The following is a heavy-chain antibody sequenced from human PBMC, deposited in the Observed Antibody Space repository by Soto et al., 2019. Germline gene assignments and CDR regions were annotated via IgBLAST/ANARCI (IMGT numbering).Heavy chain of an antibody. CDR1: GYTCTGYY. J-gene: IGHJ4*02. CDR3: ARDPAPTDCSGGSCYSRGFDY. D-gene: IGHD2-15*01. V-gene: IGHV1-2*02. CDR2: INPNSGDT. Sequence: ASVNVSCKASGYTCTGYYMHWVRQAPVQGLEWMGWINPNSGDTNYAQKFQGRVTMTRDTSISTAYMELSRLRSDDTAVYYCARDPAPTDCSGGSCYSRGFDYWGQGTLVTVSS.